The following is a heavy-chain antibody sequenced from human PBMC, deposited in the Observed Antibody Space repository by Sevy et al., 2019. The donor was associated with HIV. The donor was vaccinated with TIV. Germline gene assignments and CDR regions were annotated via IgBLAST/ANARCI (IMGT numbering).Heavy chain of an antibody. CDR3: ARPDLSGWYFDF. D-gene: IGHD6-19*01. CDR1: GFTFSSYS. CDR2: ISSSSDSSRTL. J-gene: IGHJ4*01. Sequence: GGSLRLSCVASGFTFSSYSMNWVSQAPGKGLEWVSYISSSSDSSRTLYYADSVKGRFSISRDNAKNSVHLQMTSLRVEDTAVYYCARPDLSGWYFDFWGHRTLVTVSS. V-gene: IGHV3-48*01.